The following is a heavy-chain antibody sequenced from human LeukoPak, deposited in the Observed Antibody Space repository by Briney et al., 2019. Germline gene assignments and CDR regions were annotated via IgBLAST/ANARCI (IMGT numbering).Heavy chain of an antibody. Sequence: GASVKVSCKVSGYTLTELSMHWVRQAPGKGLEWMGGFDPEDGETIYAQKFQGRVTMTEDTSTDTAYMELSSLRSEDTAVYYCARDQTTVTRWPIYYMDVWGKGTTVTISS. J-gene: IGHJ6*03. V-gene: IGHV1-24*01. D-gene: IGHD4-17*01. CDR2: FDPEDGET. CDR3: ARDQTTVTRWPIYYMDV. CDR1: GYTLTELS.